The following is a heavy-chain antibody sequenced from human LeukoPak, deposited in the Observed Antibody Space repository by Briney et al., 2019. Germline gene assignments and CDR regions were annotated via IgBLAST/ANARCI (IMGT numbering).Heavy chain of an antibody. CDR2: ISASGGST. CDR3: TKGNIWFDY. J-gene: IGHJ5*01. V-gene: IGHV3-23*01. D-gene: IGHD2/OR15-2a*01. Sequence: GGSLRLSCAASGFTFSSYELNWVRQTPGKGLEWVSAISASGGSTYYADSVKGRFTISRDNSKNTLFLQMNSLRAEDTAVYYCTKGNIWFDYWGQGTLVTVSS. CDR1: GFTFSSYE.